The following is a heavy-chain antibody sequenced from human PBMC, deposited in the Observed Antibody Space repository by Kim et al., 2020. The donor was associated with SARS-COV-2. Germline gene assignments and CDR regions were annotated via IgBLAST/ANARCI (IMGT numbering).Heavy chain of an antibody. CDR3: TRAGYSSSWYKAWDDAFDI. J-gene: IGHJ3*02. CDR1: GFTFSGSA. D-gene: IGHD6-13*01. V-gene: IGHV3-73*01. Sequence: GGSLRLSCAASGFTFSGSAMHWVRQASGKGLEWVGRIRSKANSYATAYAASVKGRFTISRDDSKNTAYLQMNSLKTEDTAVYYCTRAGYSSSWYKAWDDAFDIWGQGTMVTVSS. CDR2: IRSKANSYAT.